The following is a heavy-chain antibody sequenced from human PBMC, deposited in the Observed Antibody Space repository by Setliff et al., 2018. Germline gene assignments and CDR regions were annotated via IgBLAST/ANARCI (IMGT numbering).Heavy chain of an antibody. J-gene: IGHJ4*01. CDR3: ARRGYGGYIYGSFDY. D-gene: IGHD5-18*01. Sequence: GESLKISCRASGYRFTSQWIAWVRQTPGKGLEWMGIIYPADSDTTYSPSFEGKVTISVDKSLSTAYLQWSSLKASDSGLYYCARRGYGGYIYGSFDYWGQGTLVTVSS. V-gene: IGHV5-51*01. CDR2: IYPADSDT. CDR1: GYRFTSQW.